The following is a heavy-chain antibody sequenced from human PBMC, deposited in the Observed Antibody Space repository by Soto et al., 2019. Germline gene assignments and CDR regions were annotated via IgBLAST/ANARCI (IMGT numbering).Heavy chain of an antibody. J-gene: IGHJ4*02. Sequence: GASVKVSCKASGYTFTSHAMHWVRQAPGQRLEWMGWINAANGNTKYSQKFQGRVTITRDTSASTAYMELSSLRSEDTAVYYCARDPAGWLQYYYFDYWGQGTLVTVSS. V-gene: IGHV1-3*01. CDR2: INAANGNT. CDR1: GYTFTSHA. CDR3: ARDPAGWLQYYYFDY. D-gene: IGHD5-12*01.